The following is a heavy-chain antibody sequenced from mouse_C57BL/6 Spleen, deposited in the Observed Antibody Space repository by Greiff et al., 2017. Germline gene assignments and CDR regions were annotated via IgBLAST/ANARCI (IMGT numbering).Heavy chain of an antibody. J-gene: IGHJ2*01. CDR1: GYTFTDYN. CDR2: INPNNGGT. Sequence: VQLQQSGPELVKPGASVKMSCKASGYTFTDYNMHWVKQSHGKRLEWIGYINPNNGGTSYNQKFKGKATLTVNKSSSTAYMGLRRLTSEDSAVNYCTSANVDYYFDYWGQGTTLTVSS. CDR3: TSANVDYYFDY. V-gene: IGHV1-22*01.